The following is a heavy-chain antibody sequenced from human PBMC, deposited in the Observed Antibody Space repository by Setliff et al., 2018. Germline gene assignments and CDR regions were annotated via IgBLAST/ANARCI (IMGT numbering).Heavy chain of an antibody. J-gene: IGHJ4*02. D-gene: IGHD1-1*01. CDR1: GGSISSGVYY. CDR2: IYYRGDT. CDR3: ARTGTYRYFDY. V-gene: IGHV4-39*01. Sequence: SETLSLTCTVSGGSISSGVYYWAWIRQPPGEGLEWIGRIYYRGDTYYNASLKSRLTLSVDTSKNQVSLNLRSVTAADTAVYYCARTGTYRYFDYWGQGTQVTVSS.